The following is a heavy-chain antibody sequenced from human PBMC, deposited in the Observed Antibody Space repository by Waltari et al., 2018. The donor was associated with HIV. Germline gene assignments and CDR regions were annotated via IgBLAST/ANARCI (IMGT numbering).Heavy chain of an antibody. Sequence: QVQLQESGPGLVTPSQTLSLTCTVSGDSINNGSNYWSWIRQPAGKGLEWSGRFFTSGSTNYNYNPSLESRITISLDTSKNQFSLKLTSVTAADTAMYYCARETTMPTTNWYFDLWGRGTLVTVSS. J-gene: IGHJ2*01. CDR1: GDSINNGSNY. V-gene: IGHV4-61*02. D-gene: IGHD4-17*01. CDR3: ARETTMPTTNWYFDL. CDR2: FFTSGST.